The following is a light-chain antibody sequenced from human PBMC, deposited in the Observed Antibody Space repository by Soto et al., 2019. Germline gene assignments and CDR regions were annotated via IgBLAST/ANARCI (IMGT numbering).Light chain of an antibody. CDR2: KAS. CDR1: QSISSW. CDR3: QQYNIMGT. Sequence: DIQMTQSPSTLSASLGDRVTITCRASQSISSWLAWFQQKPGKAPKLLIYKASTLERGVPSRFSGSASGTEFTLTISSLQPDDFATCFSQQYNIMGTFGQGTKLDIK. V-gene: IGKV1-5*03. J-gene: IGKJ1*01.